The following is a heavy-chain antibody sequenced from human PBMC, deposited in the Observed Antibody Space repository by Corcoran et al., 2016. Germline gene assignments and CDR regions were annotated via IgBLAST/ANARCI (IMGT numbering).Heavy chain of an antibody. CDR1: GYTFTGYY. V-gene: IGHV1-2*02. Sequence: QVQLVQSGAEVKKPGASVKVSCKASGYTFTGYYMHWVRQAPGQGLEWMGWINPNSGGTNYAQKFQGRVTMTRDTSISTAYMELSRLRSDDTAVYYCARGAEDIVGVVAATPGGDFDYWGQGTLVTVSS. CDR2: INPNSGGT. J-gene: IGHJ4*02. CDR3: ARGAEDIVGVVAATPGGDFDY. D-gene: IGHD2-15*01.